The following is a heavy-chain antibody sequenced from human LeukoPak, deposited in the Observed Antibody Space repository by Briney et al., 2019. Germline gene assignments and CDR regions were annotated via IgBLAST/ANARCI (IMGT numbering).Heavy chain of an antibody. Sequence: GGSLRLSCAASGFTFSSYSMNWVRQAPGKGLEWVSYISSSSSTIYYADSVKGRFTISRDNSKNTLYLQMNSLRAEDTAVYYCAKDVALYDFWSGYRGDYYMDVWGKGTTVTVSS. CDR2: ISSSSSTI. CDR3: AKDVALYDFWSGYRGDYYMDV. V-gene: IGHV3-48*01. CDR1: GFTFSSYS. J-gene: IGHJ6*03. D-gene: IGHD3-3*01.